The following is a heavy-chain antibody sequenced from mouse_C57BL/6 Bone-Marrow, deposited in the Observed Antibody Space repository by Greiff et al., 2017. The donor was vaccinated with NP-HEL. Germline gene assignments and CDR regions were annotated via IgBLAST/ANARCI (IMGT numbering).Heavy chain of an antibody. CDR2: ISDGGSYT. CDR1: GFTFSSYA. V-gene: IGHV5-4*01. Sequence: EVQGVESGGGLVKPGGSLKLSCAASGFTFSSYAMSWVRQTPEKRLEWVATISDGGSYTYYPDNVKGRFTISRDNAKNNLYLQMSHLKSEDTAMYYCAREGNWDYAMDYWGQGTSVTVSS. CDR3: AREGNWDYAMDY. J-gene: IGHJ4*01. D-gene: IGHD4-1*02.